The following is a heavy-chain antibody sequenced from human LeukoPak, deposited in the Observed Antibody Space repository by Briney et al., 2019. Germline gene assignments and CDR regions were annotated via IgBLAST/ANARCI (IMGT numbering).Heavy chain of an antibody. J-gene: IGHJ4*02. CDR1: GDTFIPYT. Sequence: ASVKVSCKASGDTFIPYTFSWVRQAPGQGLEWIGRIIPSLDVANYAQKFQGRVTLSVDRDTATTYMEVTSLRSEDTAIYYCAKDHCTPGTCLGGHWGQGTLVTVSS. CDR2: IIPSLDVA. D-gene: IGHD2-15*01. V-gene: IGHV1-69*04. CDR3: AKDHCTPGTCLGGH.